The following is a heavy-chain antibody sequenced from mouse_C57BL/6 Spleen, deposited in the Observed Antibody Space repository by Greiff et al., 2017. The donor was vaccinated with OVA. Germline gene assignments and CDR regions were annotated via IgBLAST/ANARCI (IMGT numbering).Heavy chain of an antibody. CDR2: ISSGGSYT. Sequence: EVKLVESGGDLVKPGGSLKLSCAASGFTFSSYGMSWVRQTPDKRLEWVATISSGGSYTYYPDSVKGRFTISRDNAKNTLYLQMSSLKSEDTAMYYCARHSYSYAMDYWGQGTSVTVSS. CDR3: ARHSYSYAMDY. V-gene: IGHV5-6*01. D-gene: IGHD2-10*01. CDR1: GFTFSSYG. J-gene: IGHJ4*01.